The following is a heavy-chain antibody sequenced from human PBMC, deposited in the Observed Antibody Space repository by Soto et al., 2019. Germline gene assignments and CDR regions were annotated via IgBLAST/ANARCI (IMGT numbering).Heavy chain of an antibody. J-gene: IGHJ4*02. CDR2: MNPNSGNI. CDR1: GYNFPSYD. D-gene: IGHD1-26*01. Sequence: QVQLVQSLAELKKPGASVKVSCKASGYNFPSYDINWVRQATGQGLEWMGWMNPNSGNIGYAQKFQGRVTMTRNTPRSTAYMELSSLRSGVTAVYYCARERIGSSDYWGPGNLVTVSS. CDR3: ARERIGSSDY. V-gene: IGHV1-8*01.